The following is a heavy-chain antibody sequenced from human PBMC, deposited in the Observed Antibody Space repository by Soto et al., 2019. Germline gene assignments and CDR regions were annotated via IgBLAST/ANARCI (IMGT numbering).Heavy chain of an antibody. CDR2: INHSGST. J-gene: IGHJ5*02. Sequence: SETLSLTCAVYGGSFSGYYWSWIRQPPGKGLEWIGEINHSGSTNYNPSLKSRVTISVDTSKNQFSLQLNSVTPEDTAVYYCASEGYREYNWFDPWGQGTLVTVSS. CDR1: GGSFSGYY. CDR3: ASEGYREYNWFDP. D-gene: IGHD3-10*01. V-gene: IGHV4-34*01.